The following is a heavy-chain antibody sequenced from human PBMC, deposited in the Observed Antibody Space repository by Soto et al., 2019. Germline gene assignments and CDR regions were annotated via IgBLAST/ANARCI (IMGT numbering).Heavy chain of an antibody. V-gene: IGHV1-18*01. J-gene: IGHJ4*02. CDR1: GYTFTSSG. CDR2: ISTYNGDT. D-gene: IGHD6-19*01. Sequence: QVQLVQSGAEVKKPGASVKVSCKASGYTFTSSGISWVRQAPGQGPEWMGWISTYNGDTNYAQKFQGRLTMTTDTSTSTAYMDLRSLRSDGRAVYYCARTVAGYFDSWGQGTLVTVSS. CDR3: ARTVAGYFDS.